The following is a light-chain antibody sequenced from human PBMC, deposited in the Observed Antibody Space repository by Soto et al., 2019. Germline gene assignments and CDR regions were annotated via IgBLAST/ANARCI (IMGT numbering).Light chain of an antibody. CDR1: QSVGSG. Sequence: EIVMTQSPATLSVSPGERATLSCRASQSVGSGLSWYQQKPGQAPSLLIYGASTRATGIPARFSGSGSGTEFTLTISSLQSEDYAVYYCQQYNNWPPYTFGQGTKVDIK. CDR2: GAS. J-gene: IGKJ2*01. CDR3: QQYNNWPPYT. V-gene: IGKV3-15*01.